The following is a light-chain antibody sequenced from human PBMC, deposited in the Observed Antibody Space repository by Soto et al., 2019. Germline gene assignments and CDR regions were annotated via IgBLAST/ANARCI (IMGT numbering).Light chain of an antibody. CDR3: QQHDGSPPWT. Sequence: EIVLTQSPGTLSFSPGERATLSCRASQSVSSTSLAWYQQKPGQAPRLLIYGASNGATGIPDRFSGSGSGTDFTLTISRLEPEAFAVYYCQQHDGSPPWTFGLGPKVDIK. J-gene: IGKJ1*01. CDR2: GAS. CDR1: QSVSSTS. V-gene: IGKV3-20*01.